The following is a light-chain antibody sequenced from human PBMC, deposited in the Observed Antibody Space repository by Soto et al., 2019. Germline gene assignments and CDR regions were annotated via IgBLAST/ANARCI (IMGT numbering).Light chain of an antibody. CDR3: AAWDDCLSGRV. CDR1: SSDIGSNY. V-gene: IGLV1-47*01. CDR2: RNN. J-gene: IGLJ1*01. Sequence: QSALTQPPSASGTPGQRVTIFCSGSSSDIGSNYVYWYQQLPGTAPKLLIYRNNQRPSGVPDRFSGSKSGTSASLAIGGLRSEDEANYYCAAWDDCLSGRVFETGTNVTVL.